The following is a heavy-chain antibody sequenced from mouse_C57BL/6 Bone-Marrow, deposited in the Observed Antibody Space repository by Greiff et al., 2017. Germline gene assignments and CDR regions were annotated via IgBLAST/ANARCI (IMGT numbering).Heavy chain of an antibody. CDR1: GYSFTDYN. J-gene: IGHJ2*01. D-gene: IGHD1-1*01. CDR2: INPNYGTT. CDR3: ARSVAPYYYGSSYRYFDY. Sequence: EVKLMESGPELVKPGASVKISCKASGYSFTDYNMNWVKQSNGKSLEWIGVINPNYGTTRYNQKFKGKATLTVDPSSSTAYMQLNSLTSEDSAVYYCARSVAPYYYGSSYRYFDYGGQGTTRTVSS. V-gene: IGHV1-39*01.